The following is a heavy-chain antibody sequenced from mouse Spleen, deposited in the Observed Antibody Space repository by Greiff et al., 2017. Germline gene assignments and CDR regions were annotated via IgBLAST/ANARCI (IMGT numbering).Heavy chain of an antibody. V-gene: IGHV1-61*01. Sequence: VQLQQPGAELVRPGSSVKLSCKASGYTFTSYWMDWVKQRPGQGLEWIGNIYPSDSETHYNQKFKDKATLTVDKSSSTAYMQLSSLTSEDSAVYYCAREEDYYGSSYVFAYWGQGTLVTVSA. D-gene: IGHD1-1*01. CDR2: IYPSDSET. CDR3: AREEDYYGSSYVFAY. CDR1: GYTFTSYW. J-gene: IGHJ3*01.